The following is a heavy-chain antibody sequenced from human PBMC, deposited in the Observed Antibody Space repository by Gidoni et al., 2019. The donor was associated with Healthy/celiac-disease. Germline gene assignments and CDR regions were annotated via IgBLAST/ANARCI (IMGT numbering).Heavy chain of an antibody. Sequence: QVQLVESGGGVVQPGRSLRLSCAASGFTFSSYAMHWVRQAPGKGLEWVAVISYDGSNKYYADSVKGRFTISRDNSKNTLYLQMNSLRAEDTAVYYCARTATHSKRQQGYYYYYGMDVWGQGTTVTVSS. V-gene: IGHV3-30-3*01. D-gene: IGHD3-22*01. J-gene: IGHJ6*02. CDR2: ISYDGSNK. CDR1: GFTFSSYA. CDR3: ARTATHSKRQQGYYYYYGMDV.